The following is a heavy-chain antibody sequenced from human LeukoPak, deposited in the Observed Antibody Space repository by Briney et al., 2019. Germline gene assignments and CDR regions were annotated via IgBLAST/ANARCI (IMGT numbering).Heavy chain of an antibody. J-gene: IGHJ5*02. V-gene: IGHV4-39*01. D-gene: IGHD2-21*02. CDR1: GASISSSAYY. CDR3: ARLETSVTEHNWFDP. Sequence: PSETLSLTCTVSGASISSSAYYWGWIRQPPGKGLEWIGSIGGSNYYRGSTYYNPSLKSRVTIHVNTSKDQFPLKLSSVTAADTAVYYCARLETSVTEHNWFDPWGQGTLVTVSS. CDR2: IGGSNYYRGST.